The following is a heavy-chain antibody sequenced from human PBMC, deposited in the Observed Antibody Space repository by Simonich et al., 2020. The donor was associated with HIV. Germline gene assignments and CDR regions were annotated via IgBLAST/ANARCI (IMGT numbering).Heavy chain of an antibody. V-gene: IGHV3-9*03. D-gene: IGHD6-6*01. CDR1: GFTFDDYA. CDR3: AKDRYSSSSGSFDY. CDR2: ISGNSGSI. Sequence: EVQLVESGGGLVQPGRSLRLSCAASGFTFDDYAMHWVRQAPGKGLEWVSGISGNSGSIGYADSVKGRFTISRDNAKNSLYLQMNSLRAEDMALYYCAKDRYSSSSGSFDYWGQGTLVTVSS. J-gene: IGHJ4*02.